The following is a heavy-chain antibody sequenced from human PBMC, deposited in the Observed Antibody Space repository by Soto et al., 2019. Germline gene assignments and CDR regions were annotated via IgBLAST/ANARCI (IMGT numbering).Heavy chain of an antibody. Sequence: GGSLSLSCAASGFNFDDYCMSWVRQVPGKGLEWVSYISSSGSTIYYADSVKGRSTISRDNAKNSLYLQMNSLRAEDTAVYYCARNQDSSGWKDYFDYWGQGTLVTVSS. CDR3: ARNQDSSGWKDYFDY. CDR1: GFNFDDYC. D-gene: IGHD6-19*01. J-gene: IGHJ4*02. V-gene: IGHV3-11*01. CDR2: ISSSGSTI.